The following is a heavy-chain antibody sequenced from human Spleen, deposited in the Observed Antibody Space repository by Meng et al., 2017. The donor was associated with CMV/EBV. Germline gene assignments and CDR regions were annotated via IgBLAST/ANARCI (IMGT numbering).Heavy chain of an antibody. J-gene: IGHJ4*02. V-gene: IGHV1-18*01. CDR1: GYTFTDYG. D-gene: IGHD2-2*01. CDR3: ARDPTHCSSTSCADY. CDR2: ISTYNGNT. Sequence: ASVKVSCKASGYTFTDYGLSWVRQAPGQGLQWMGWISTYNGNTNYAQNLQGRVTMTTDTSTSTAYMELRSLRSDDTAVYYCARDPTHCSSTSCADYWGQGTLVTVSS.